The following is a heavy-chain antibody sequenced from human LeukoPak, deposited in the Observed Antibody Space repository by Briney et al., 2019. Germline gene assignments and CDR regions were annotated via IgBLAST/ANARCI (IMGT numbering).Heavy chain of an antibody. V-gene: IGHV4-61*02. D-gene: IGHD3-22*01. J-gene: IGHJ5*02. Sequence: SETLSLTCTVSGGSISSGGYSWTWIRQPAGKGLEWIGRIYASGRTNYNPSLKSRVTISVDTSKNQFSLKLSSVTAADTAVYYCARPTVRRRYYDSSGYQGSWFDPWGQGTLVTVSS. CDR3: ARPTVRRRYYDSSGYQGSWFDP. CDR2: IYASGRT. CDR1: GGSISSGGYS.